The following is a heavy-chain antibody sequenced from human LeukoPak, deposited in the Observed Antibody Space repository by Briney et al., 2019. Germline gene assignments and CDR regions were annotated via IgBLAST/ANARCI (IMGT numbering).Heavy chain of an antibody. V-gene: IGHV3-7*01. CDR1: GFTFSSYW. CDR3: ARDQRRFLEWAKIYYYYYMDV. CDR2: IKQDGSEK. D-gene: IGHD3-3*01. Sequence: GGSLRLSCAASGFTFSSYWMSWVRQAPGKGLEWVANIKQDGSEKYYVDSVKGRFTVSRDNAKNSLYLQMNSLRAEDTAVYYCARDQRRFLEWAKIYYYYYMDVWGKGTTVTVSS. J-gene: IGHJ6*03.